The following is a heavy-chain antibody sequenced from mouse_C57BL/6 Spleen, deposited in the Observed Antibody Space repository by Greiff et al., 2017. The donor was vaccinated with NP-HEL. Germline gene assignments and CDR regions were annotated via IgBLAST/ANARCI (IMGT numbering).Heavy chain of an antibody. J-gene: IGHJ4*01. D-gene: IGHD1-1*01. CDR2: IDPENGDT. CDR1: GFNIKDDY. Sequence: EVQLQQSGAELVRPGASVKLSCTASGFNIKDDYMHWVKQRPEQGLEWIGWIDPENGDTEYASKFQGKATITADPSSNTAYLQLSSLTSEDTAVYYCTAYGSSYKDAMDCWGQGTSVTVSS. V-gene: IGHV14-4*01. CDR3: TAYGSSYKDAMDC.